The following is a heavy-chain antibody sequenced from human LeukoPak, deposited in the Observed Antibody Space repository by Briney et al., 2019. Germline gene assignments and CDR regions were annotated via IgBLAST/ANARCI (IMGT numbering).Heavy chain of an antibody. CDR3: AAGYCSGGSCHKY. J-gene: IGHJ4*02. CDR2: INPNIGGT. D-gene: IGHD2-15*01. CDR1: GYTFTGYY. V-gene: IGHV1-2*06. Sequence: ASVKVSCKASGYTFTGYYMHWVQQAPGQGLEWMGRINPNIGGTNYAQKFQGRVTMTRDTSISTAYMELSRLRSDDTAVYYCAAGYCSGGSCHKYWGQGTLVTVSS.